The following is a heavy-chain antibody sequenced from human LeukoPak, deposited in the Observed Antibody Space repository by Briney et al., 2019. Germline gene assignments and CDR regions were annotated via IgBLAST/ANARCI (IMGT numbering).Heavy chain of an antibody. CDR1: GASIRSGDYY. CDR3: AGDCSGGSCYGAFDI. Sequence: SQTLSLTCTVSGASIRSGDYYWSWIRQPPGKGLEWIGYIYDSGSTYYNPSLKSRITISVDTSENRFSLKLSSVTATDTAVYYCAGDCSGGSCYGAFDIWGQGTMVTVSS. V-gene: IGHV4-30-4*01. J-gene: IGHJ3*02. D-gene: IGHD2-15*01. CDR2: IYDSGST.